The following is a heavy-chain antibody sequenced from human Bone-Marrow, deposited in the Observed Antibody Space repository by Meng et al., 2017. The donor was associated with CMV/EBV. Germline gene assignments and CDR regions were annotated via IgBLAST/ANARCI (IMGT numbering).Heavy chain of an antibody. D-gene: IGHD4-11*01. V-gene: IGHV3-21*01. CDR1: GFTFSSYS. J-gene: IGHJ6*02. CDR3: AKDLGDYCNYEWVYYYYYYGMDV. CDR2: ISSSSSYI. Sequence: GESLKISCAASGFTFSSYSMNWVRQAPGKGLEWVSSISSSSSYIYYADSVKGRFTISRDNAENSLYLQMNSLRAEDTAVYSRAKDLGDYCNYEWVYYYYYYGMDVWGQGTTVTVSS.